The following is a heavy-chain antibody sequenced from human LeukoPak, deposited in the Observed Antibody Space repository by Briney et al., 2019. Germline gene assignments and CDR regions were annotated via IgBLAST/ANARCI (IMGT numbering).Heavy chain of an antibody. CDR3: AKDRSDSSGWYCVDV. D-gene: IGHD6-25*01. V-gene: IGHV3-30*18. Sequence: GGSLRLSCAASGFTFSSYGMHWVRQAPGKGLEWVAVISYDGSNKYYADSVKGRFTISRDNSKNTLYLQINSLRAEDTAVYYCAKDRSDSSGWYCVDVWGQGTTVTVSS. CDR2: ISYDGSNK. CDR1: GFTFSSYG. J-gene: IGHJ6*02.